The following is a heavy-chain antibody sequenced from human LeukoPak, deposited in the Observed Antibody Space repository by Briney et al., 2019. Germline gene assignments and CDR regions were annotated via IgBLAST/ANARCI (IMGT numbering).Heavy chain of an antibody. CDR3: ARDAKKYCSGGSCYVGVY. J-gene: IGHJ4*02. Sequence: GGSLRLSCAASGFTFSSYGMTWVRQAPGKGLEWVSYISSSSSTIYYADSVKGRFTISRDNAKNSLYLQLNSLRAEDTAVYYCARDAKKYCSGGSCYVGVYWGQGTLVTVSS. D-gene: IGHD2-15*01. CDR2: ISSSSSTI. CDR1: GFTFSSYG. V-gene: IGHV3-48*01.